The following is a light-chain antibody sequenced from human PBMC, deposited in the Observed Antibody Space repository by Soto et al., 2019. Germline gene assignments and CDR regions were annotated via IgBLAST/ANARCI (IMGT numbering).Light chain of an antibody. CDR3: QEYNTYSFT. J-gene: IGKJ3*01. Sequence: DLQLTQSPSTLSASVGDRVTITCRASQTISTWLAWYQQKPGKAPKLLIYDASSLQSGVPSRFSGRGSGTELTLTISSLQPDDFATYYCQEYNTYSFTFGPGTKVDIK. V-gene: IGKV1-5*01. CDR1: QTISTW. CDR2: DAS.